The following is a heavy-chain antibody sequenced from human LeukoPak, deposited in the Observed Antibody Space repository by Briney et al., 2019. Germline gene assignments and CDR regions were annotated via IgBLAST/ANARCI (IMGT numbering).Heavy chain of an antibody. Sequence: ASVKVSCKASGYTFTSYGISWVRQAPGQGLEWMGWINHNTGGTNYAQKFQGRVTMTRDPSISPAYMELSRVRSDDTAVYYSARDRVYCSAGSCYPSYSFDSWGQGTLVTVSS. D-gene: IGHD2-15*01. CDR1: GYTFTSYG. J-gene: IGHJ4*02. V-gene: IGHV1-2*02. CDR3: ARDRVYCSAGSCYPSYSFDS. CDR2: INHNTGGT.